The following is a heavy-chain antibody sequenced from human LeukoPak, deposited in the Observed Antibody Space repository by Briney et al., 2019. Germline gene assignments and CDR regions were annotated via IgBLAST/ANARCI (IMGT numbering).Heavy chain of an antibody. D-gene: IGHD6-13*01. CDR1: GYTFTSYG. V-gene: IGHV1-18*01. J-gene: IGHJ4*02. Sequence: ASVKVSCKASGYTFTSYGISWVRQAPGQGLEWMGWISAYNGNTNYAQKLQGRVTMTTDTSTSTAYMELRSLRSDDTAVYYCARDWLVAAAGPNFDYWGQGTLVTVSS. CDR3: ARDWLVAAAGPNFDY. CDR2: ISAYNGNT.